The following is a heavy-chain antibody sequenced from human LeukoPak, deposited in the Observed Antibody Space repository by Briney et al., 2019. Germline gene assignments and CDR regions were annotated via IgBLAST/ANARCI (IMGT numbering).Heavy chain of an antibody. J-gene: IGHJ4*02. CDR3: ARDRVDTAMVCLDY. Sequence: SETLSLTCTVSGGSISSYYWSWIRQPAGKGLEWIGRIYTSGSTNYNPSLKSRVTMSVDTSKNQFSLKLSSVTAADTAVYYCARDRVDTAMVCLDYWGQGTPVTVSS. CDR2: IYTSGST. V-gene: IGHV4-4*07. CDR1: GGSISSYY. D-gene: IGHD5-18*01.